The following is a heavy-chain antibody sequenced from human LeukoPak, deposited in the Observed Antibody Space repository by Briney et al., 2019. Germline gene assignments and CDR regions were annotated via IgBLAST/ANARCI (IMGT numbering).Heavy chain of an antibody. CDR3: ASGFDYSNYVFGMDV. J-gene: IGHJ6*02. V-gene: IGHV3-21*01. Sequence: PGGSLRLSCAASGFTFSSYSMNWVRQAPGKGLEWVSSIGSSSSYIYYADSVKGRFTISRDNAKNSLYLQMNSLRAEDTAVYYCASGFDYSNYVFGMDVWGQGTTVTVSS. CDR2: IGSSSSYI. D-gene: IGHD4-11*01. CDR1: GFTFSSYS.